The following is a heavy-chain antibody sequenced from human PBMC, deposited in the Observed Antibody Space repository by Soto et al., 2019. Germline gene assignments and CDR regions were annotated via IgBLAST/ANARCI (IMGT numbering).Heavy chain of an antibody. D-gene: IGHD3-10*01. Sequence: ASVKVSCKASGYTFTSYGISWVRQAPGQGLEWMGWISAYNGNTNYAQKLQGRVTMTTDTSTSTVYMELSSLRSEDTAVYYCAREGPQRPYYYGSGSYPNWFDPWGQATMVTAPQ. CDR1: GYTFTSYG. J-gene: IGHJ5*02. V-gene: IGHV1-18*01. CDR3: AREGPQRPYYYGSGSYPNWFDP. CDR2: ISAYNGNT.